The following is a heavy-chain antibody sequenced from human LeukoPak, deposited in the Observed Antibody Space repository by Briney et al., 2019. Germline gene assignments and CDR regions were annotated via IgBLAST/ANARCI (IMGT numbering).Heavy chain of an antibody. D-gene: IGHD6-13*01. Sequence: ASVKVSCKASGYVFTSYGINWVRQAPGQGPEWMGWISAYNGNTNYAQKLQGRVTMTRDTSTSTAFMELRSLRSDDTAVYYCARPKEGSWYHFDYWGQGTLVTVSS. CDR3: ARPKEGSWYHFDY. CDR2: ISAYNGNT. V-gene: IGHV1-18*01. CDR1: GYVFTSYG. J-gene: IGHJ4*02.